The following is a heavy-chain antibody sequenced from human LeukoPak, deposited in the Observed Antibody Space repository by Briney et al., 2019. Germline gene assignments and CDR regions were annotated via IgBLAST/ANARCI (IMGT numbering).Heavy chain of an antibody. CDR3: AREWGYSSSSKFDY. D-gene: IGHD6-6*01. CDR1: GFTFSSYG. CDR2: IWYDGSNK. V-gene: IGHV3-33*01. J-gene: IGHJ4*02. Sequence: GGSLRLSCAASGFTFSSYGMHWVRQAPGKGLEWVAVIWYDGSNKYYADSVKGRFTISRDNSKNTLYLQMNSLRAEDTAVYYCAREWGYSSSSKFDYWGQGTLVTASS.